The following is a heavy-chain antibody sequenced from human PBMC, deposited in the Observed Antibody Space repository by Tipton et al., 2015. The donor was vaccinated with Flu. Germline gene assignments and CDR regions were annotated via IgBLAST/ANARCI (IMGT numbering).Heavy chain of an antibody. Sequence: LSLTCAASGFIVSSDYMSWVRQAPGKGLEWVSVIYSSDSTSYADSVKGRFTISRDNAENTLYLQMNSLRDEDTAVYYCARASSYRFDYWGQGTLVTVSS. CDR2: IYSSDST. D-gene: IGHD2-15*01. V-gene: IGHV3-53*01. CDR1: GFIVSSDY. CDR3: ARASSYRFDY. J-gene: IGHJ4*02.